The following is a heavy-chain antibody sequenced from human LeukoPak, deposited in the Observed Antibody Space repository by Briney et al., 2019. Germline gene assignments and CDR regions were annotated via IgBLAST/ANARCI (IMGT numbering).Heavy chain of an antibody. J-gene: IGHJ4*02. CDR1: GFTVFNYW. CDR3: ARDVDYANPRHDY. V-gene: IGHV3-7*01. Sequence: GGSLRLSCAASGFTVFNYWMSWVRQAPGKGLEWVANINLDGSQKYYVDSLKGRFTISRDNAKNSLYLQMNSLRAEDTAVYYCARDVDYANPRHDYWGQGTLVTVSS. CDR2: INLDGSQK. D-gene: IGHD4/OR15-4a*01.